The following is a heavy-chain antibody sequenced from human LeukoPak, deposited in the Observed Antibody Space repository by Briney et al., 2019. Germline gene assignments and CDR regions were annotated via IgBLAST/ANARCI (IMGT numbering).Heavy chain of an antibody. CDR3: ATAPILRGEGGEHYKYGMDV. V-gene: IGHV4-4*02. CDR2: NYHNGTH. D-gene: IGHD2-2*02. Sequence: PSETLSLTCAVSVGSISSGNWWTWVRHSPGKGLEWIGENYHNGTHNYNPSLKSRVTISADTFKNHFSLRLTSVTAADTAVYYCATAPILRGEGGEHYKYGMDVWGQGTTVIVSS. J-gene: IGHJ6*02. CDR1: VGSISSGNW.